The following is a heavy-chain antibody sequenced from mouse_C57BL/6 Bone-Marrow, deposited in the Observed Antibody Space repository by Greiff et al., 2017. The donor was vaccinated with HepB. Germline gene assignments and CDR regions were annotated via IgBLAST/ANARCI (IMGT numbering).Heavy chain of an antibody. D-gene: IGHD1-1*01. CDR1: GYTFTSYW. Sequence: QVQLQQPGTELVKPGASVKLSCKASGYTFTSYWMHWVKQRPGQGLEWIGNINPSNGGTNYNEKFKSKATLTVDKSSSTAYMPLSCLTSEDSAVYYCARLRAITTVVATNYFDYWGDGTPLTISS. CDR3: ARLRAITTVVATNYFDY. V-gene: IGHV1-53*01. CDR2: INPSNGGT. J-gene: IGHJ2*01.